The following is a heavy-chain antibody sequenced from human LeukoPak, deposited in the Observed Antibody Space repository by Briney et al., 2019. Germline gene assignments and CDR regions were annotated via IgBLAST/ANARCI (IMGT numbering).Heavy chain of an antibody. Sequence: GASVKVSCKASGYTFTGYYMHWVRQAPGQGLEWMGWINPNSGGTNYAQKCQGRVTMTRDTSISTAYMELSRLRSDDTAVYYCARDVAGTAEPFDYWGQGTLVTVSS. J-gene: IGHJ4*02. CDR1: GYTFTGYY. D-gene: IGHD6-19*01. CDR3: ARDVAGTAEPFDY. CDR2: INPNSGGT. V-gene: IGHV1-2*02.